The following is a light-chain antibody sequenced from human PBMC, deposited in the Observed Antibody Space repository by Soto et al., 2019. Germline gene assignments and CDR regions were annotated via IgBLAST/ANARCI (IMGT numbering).Light chain of an antibody. CDR3: SSYTRSSSLV. CDR2: EVS. J-gene: IGLJ1*01. CDR1: SSDVGGYNY. V-gene: IGLV2-14*01. Sequence: QSALAQPASGSGSPGQSITISWTGTSSDVGGYNYVSWYQQHPGKAPKLMIYEVSNRPSGVSNRFSGSKSGNTASLTISGLQAEDEADYYCSSYTRSSSLVFGTGTKVTVL.